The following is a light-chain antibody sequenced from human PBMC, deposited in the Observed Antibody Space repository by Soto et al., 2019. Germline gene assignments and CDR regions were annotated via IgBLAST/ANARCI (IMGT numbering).Light chain of an antibody. CDR1: SNDVGSYNF. V-gene: IGLV2-14*03. Sequence: QSALTQPASVSGSPGQSITISCIGTSNDVGSYNFVSWYQKHPITAPRLIIYDVSNRPSGVSNRFSGSKSDNTASLTISGLQAEDEADYYCSSYTRSSTVLFGGGTKLTVL. CDR3: SSYTRSSTVL. CDR2: DVS. J-gene: IGLJ2*01.